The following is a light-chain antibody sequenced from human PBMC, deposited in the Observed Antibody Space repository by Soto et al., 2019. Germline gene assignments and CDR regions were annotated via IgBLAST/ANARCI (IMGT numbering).Light chain of an antibody. CDR2: EGS. V-gene: IGLV2-23*03. J-gene: IGLJ1*01. CDR1: SSDVGSYKL. Sequence: QSALTQPASVSGSPGQSITISCTGTSSDVGSYKLVSWYQQHPGKAPKLMIYEGSKRPSGVSNRFSGSKSGNTASLTISGLQAEDEADYYCCSYAGSSTFVVFGTGTKVTVL. CDR3: CSYAGSSTFVV.